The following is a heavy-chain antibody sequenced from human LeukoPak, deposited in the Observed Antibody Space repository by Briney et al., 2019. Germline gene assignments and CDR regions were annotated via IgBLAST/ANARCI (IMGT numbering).Heavy chain of an antibody. CDR2: ISGSGGST. J-gene: IGHJ4*02. V-gene: IGHV3-23*01. CDR1: GFTFSSYA. Sequence: GGSLRLSCAASGFTFSSYAMSWVRQAPGKGLEWVSAISGSGGSTYYADSVKGRFTISRDNSKNTLYLQMNSLRAEDTAVYYCAKAPDYYDSSGIDNWGKEPRVPVSS. D-gene: IGHD3-22*01. CDR3: AKAPDYYDSSGIDN.